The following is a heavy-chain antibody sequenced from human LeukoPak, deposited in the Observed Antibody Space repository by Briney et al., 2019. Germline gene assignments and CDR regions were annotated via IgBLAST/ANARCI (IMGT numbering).Heavy chain of an antibody. Sequence: SETLSLTCTVSGGSISSYYWSWIRQPPGKGLEWIGYIYYSGSTNYNPSLKSRVTISVDTSKNQFSLKLSSVTAADTAVYYCARSGRAAAGSYPNYWGQGTLVTVSS. J-gene: IGHJ4*02. V-gene: IGHV4-59*01. CDR2: IYYSGST. D-gene: IGHD6-13*01. CDR1: GGSISSYY. CDR3: ARSGRAAAGSYPNY.